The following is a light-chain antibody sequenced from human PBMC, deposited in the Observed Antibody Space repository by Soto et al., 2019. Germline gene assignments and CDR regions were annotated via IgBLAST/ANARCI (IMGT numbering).Light chain of an antibody. V-gene: IGLV3-21*04. Sequence: SSELTQSPSVSVAPGQTARITCGGNDIGSKSVHWYQQKPGQAPVLVIFYDTDRASGIPERFSGSNSGNTATLTVSRVEAGDEGDYYCQVWDSSSDHDVVFGGGTKLTVL. CDR1: DIGSKS. CDR3: QVWDSSSDHDVV. CDR2: YDT. J-gene: IGLJ2*01.